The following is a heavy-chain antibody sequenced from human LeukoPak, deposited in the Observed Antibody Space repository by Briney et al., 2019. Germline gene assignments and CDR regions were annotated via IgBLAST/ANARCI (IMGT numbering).Heavy chain of an antibody. CDR3: ARYVVASACFDS. V-gene: IGHV3-74*01. J-gene: IGHJ4*02. CDR1: GFTFSSYW. CDR2: MNSDGTVT. Sequence: GGSLRLSCAASGFTFSSYWMSWVRQAPGEGLVWVSRMNSDGTVTTYADSVRGRFTISRDNARNTLYLQMSSLRAEDTAVYYCARYVVASACFDSWGQGTPVTVSS. D-gene: IGHD2-21*01.